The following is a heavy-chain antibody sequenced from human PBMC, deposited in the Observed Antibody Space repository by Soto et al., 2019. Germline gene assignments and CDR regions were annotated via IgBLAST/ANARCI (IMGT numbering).Heavy chain of an antibody. CDR2: IRSSGSPI. J-gene: IGHJ6*02. CDR3: ERDPDALDV. Sequence: EVQLLESGGGLVRPGGSLRLSCAASGYTFSRYSMNWVRQAPGKGLEWVAYIRSSGSPIYYADFVKGRFTISRDNAKNSLSLQMNSLSVEDTAVYYCERDPDALDVWGQGTTVTVSS. V-gene: IGHV3-48*01. CDR1: GYTFSRYS. D-gene: IGHD2-2*01.